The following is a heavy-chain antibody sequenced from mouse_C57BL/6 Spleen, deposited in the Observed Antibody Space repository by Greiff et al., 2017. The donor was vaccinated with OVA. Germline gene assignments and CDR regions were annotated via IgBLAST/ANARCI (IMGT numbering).Heavy chain of an antibody. D-gene: IGHD1-1*01. V-gene: IGHV1-81*01. Sequence: VQLQQSGAELARPGASVKLSCKASGYTFTSYGISWVKQRTGQGLEWIGEIYPRSGNTYYNEKFKGKATLTADKSSSTAYMELRSLTSEDSAVYFCARSRYYYGSSGNYFDYWGQGTTLTVSS. J-gene: IGHJ2*01. CDR1: GYTFTSYG. CDR2: IYPRSGNT. CDR3: ARSRYYYGSSGNYFDY.